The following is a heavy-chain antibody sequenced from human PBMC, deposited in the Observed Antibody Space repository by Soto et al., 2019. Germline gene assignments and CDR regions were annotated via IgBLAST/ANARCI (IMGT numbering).Heavy chain of an antibody. CDR1: GFTFSSYS. CDR3: ARSGDITMVRGVNAGTTFLGY. V-gene: IGHV3-21*01. D-gene: IGHD3-10*01. CDR2: ISSSSSYI. Sequence: EVQLVESGGGLVKPGGSLRLSCAASGFTFSSYSMNWVRQAPGKGLEWVSSISSSSSYIYYADSVKGRFTISRDNAKNSLYLQMNSLRAEDTAVYYCARSGDITMVRGVNAGTTFLGYWGQVTRVTVSA. J-gene: IGHJ4*02.